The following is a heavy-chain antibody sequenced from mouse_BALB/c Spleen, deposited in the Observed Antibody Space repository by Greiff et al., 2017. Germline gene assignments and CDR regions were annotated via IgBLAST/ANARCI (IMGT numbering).Heavy chain of an antibody. CDR3: ARVENYGDYPDAMDY. V-gene: IGHV5-6-3*01. CDR2: INSNGGST. Sequence: EVHVVESGGGLVQPGGSLKLSCAASGFTFSSYGMPWVRQTPDKRLELVATINSNGGSTYYPDNVKGRFTISRDNAKNTLYLQMSRLKSEDTAMYYCARVENYGDYPDAMDYWGQGTSVTVSS. CDR1: GFTFSSYG. D-gene: IGHD2-13*01. J-gene: IGHJ4*01.